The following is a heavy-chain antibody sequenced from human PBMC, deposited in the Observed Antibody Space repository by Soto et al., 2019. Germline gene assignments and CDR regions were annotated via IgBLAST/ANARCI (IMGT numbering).Heavy chain of an antibody. CDR1: GYSFTDYH. CDR2: INPQSGGT. Sequence: ASVKVSCKASGYSFTDYHIHWVRQAPGQGLEWLGRINPQSGGTSTAQKFQGWVTMTTDTSIITASMELTRLTSDDTAIYYCARGDSTDCSNGVCSFFYNHDMDVWGQGTTVTVSS. J-gene: IGHJ6*02. V-gene: IGHV1-2*04. D-gene: IGHD2-8*01. CDR3: ARGDSTDCSNGVCSFFYNHDMDV.